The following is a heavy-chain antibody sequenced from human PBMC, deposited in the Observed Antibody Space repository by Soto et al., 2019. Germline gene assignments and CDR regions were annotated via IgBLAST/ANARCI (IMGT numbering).Heavy chain of an antibody. CDR2: IYTSVST. CDR1: GASISSYY. D-gene: IGHD3-10*01. Sequence: PSETLSLTCTVSGASISSYYWNWIRQPAGKGLEWIGRIYTSVSTNYNPSLKSRLTMSVDTSKNQFSLKLTSVTAADTAVYYCAREGLPGGVYYYGSGSYYTGLDSWGQGTLVTVSS. J-gene: IGHJ4*02. V-gene: IGHV4-4*07. CDR3: AREGLPGGVYYYGSGSYYTGLDS.